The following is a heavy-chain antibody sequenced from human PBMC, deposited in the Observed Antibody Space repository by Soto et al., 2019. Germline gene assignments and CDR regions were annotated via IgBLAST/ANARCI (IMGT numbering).Heavy chain of an antibody. CDR1: GYTFTNYS. D-gene: IGHD2-15*01. Sequence: VXVSCKASGYTFTNYSLHWVRQAPEQRLEWMGWINPGNGNTKSSQKFQGRVTITRDTSASTAYMELSSLRSEDTAVYYCARGGDIVVVAADYGMDVWGQGTTVTVSS. J-gene: IGHJ6*02. CDR2: INPGNGNT. CDR3: ARGGDIVVVAADYGMDV. V-gene: IGHV1-3*01.